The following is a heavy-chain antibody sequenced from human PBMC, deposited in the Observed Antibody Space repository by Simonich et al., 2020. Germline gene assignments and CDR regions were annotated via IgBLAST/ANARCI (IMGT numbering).Heavy chain of an antibody. CDR1: GGSISSSSYY. CDR2: IYYSGST. V-gene: IGHV4-39*01. J-gene: IGHJ3*02. CDR3: ARHAGFAFDI. Sequence: QLQLQESGPGLVKPSETLSLTCTVSGGSISSSSYYWAWFRQPPGKGLEWIGSIYYSGSTYNNPSLKSRVTISVDTSKNQFSLKLGSVTAADTAVYYCARHAGFAFDIWGQGTMVTVSS. D-gene: IGHD6-13*01.